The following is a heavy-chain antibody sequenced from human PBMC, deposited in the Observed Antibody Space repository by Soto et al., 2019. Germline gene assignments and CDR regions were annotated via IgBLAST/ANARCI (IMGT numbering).Heavy chain of an antibody. Sequence: PGGSLRLSCAASGFSFSSYWMHWVRQAPGKGLVWVSRINSDGSSTSYADSVKGRFTISRDNAKNTLYLQMNSLRAEDTAVYYCARDGGYCSSTSCYLYYYYYYMDVWGKGTTVTVSS. V-gene: IGHV3-74*01. CDR3: ARDGGYCSSTSCYLYYYYYYMDV. D-gene: IGHD2-2*03. CDR1: GFSFSSYW. J-gene: IGHJ6*03. CDR2: INSDGSST.